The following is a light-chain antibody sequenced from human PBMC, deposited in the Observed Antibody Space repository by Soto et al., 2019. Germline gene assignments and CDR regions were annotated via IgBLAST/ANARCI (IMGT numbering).Light chain of an antibody. Sequence: EIVMTQSPATLSVSPGERATLSCRASQSVSSNLAWYQQKPGQAPRLLIYGASTRATGIPARFSGSGSGTEFTXTISSLQSEDFVVYYCQQYNNWPRTXGQ. V-gene: IGKV3-15*01. CDR2: GAS. CDR3: QQYNNWPRT. J-gene: IGKJ1*01. CDR1: QSVSSN.